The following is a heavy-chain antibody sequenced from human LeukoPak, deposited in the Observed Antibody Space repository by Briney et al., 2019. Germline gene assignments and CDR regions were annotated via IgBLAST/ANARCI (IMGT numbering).Heavy chain of an antibody. CDR3: ARANWAGTMFDY. Sequence: SETLSLTCTVSGGTISSYYWSWIRQPPGKGLEWIGYIYYSGSTNYNPSLTSRVTISVDTSKNQFSLTLSSVTAADPAVYYCARANWAGTMFDYWGQGTLVTVSS. V-gene: IGHV4-59*01. CDR1: GGTISSYY. D-gene: IGHD1/OR15-1a*01. J-gene: IGHJ4*02. CDR2: IYYSGST.